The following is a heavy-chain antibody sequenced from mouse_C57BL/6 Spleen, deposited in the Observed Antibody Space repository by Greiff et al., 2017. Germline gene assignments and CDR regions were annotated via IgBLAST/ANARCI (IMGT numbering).Heavy chain of an antibody. CDR3: ARPNYYCSNAGFAY. Sequence: EVQRVESGPELVKPGASVKIPCKASGYTFTDYNMDWVKQSHGKSLEWIGDINPNSGGTIYNQKFKGKATLTVDKSSSTAYMELRSLTSEDTAGYYCARPNYYCSNAGFAYWGQGTLVTVSA. CDR1: GYTFTDYN. D-gene: IGHD1-1*01. CDR2: INPNSGGT. V-gene: IGHV1-18*01. J-gene: IGHJ3*01.